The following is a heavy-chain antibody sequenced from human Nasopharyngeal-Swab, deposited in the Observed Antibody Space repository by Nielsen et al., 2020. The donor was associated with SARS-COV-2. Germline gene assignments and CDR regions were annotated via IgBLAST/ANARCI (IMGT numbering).Heavy chain of an antibody. Sequence: SETLSLTCTVSGGSISSGSYYWSWIRQPAGKGLEWIGRIYTSGSTNYNPSLKSRVTISVDTSKNQFSLQLNSVTPEDTAVYYCAREVVIFSRRYWFDPWGQGTLVTVSS. J-gene: IGHJ5*02. V-gene: IGHV4-61*02. CDR2: IYTSGST. D-gene: IGHD3-22*01. CDR3: AREVVIFSRRYWFDP. CDR1: GGSISSGSYY.